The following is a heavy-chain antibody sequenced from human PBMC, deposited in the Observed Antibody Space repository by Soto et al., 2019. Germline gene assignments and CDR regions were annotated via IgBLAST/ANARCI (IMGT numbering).Heavy chain of an antibody. CDR1: GYSFTSYW. Sequence: PGESLKISCNGSGYSFTSYWISWVRQMPGKGLEWMGRIDPSDSYTNYSPSFQGHVTISADKSISTAYLQWSSLKASDTAMYYSATPRGYCSSTSCSRDGWFDPWGQGTLVTVSS. J-gene: IGHJ5*02. V-gene: IGHV5-10-1*01. CDR2: IDPSDSYT. D-gene: IGHD2-2*01. CDR3: ATPRGYCSSTSCSRDGWFDP.